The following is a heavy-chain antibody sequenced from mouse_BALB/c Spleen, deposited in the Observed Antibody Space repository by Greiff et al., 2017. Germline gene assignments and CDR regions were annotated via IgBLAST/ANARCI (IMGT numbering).Heavy chain of an antibody. Sequence: EVQGVESGGGLVQPGGSLRLSCATSGFTFTDYYMSWVRQPPGKALEWLGFIRNKANGYTTEYSASVKGRFTISRDNSQSILYLQMNTLRAEDSATYYCARAHYDGYFAYWGQGTLVTVSA. CDR1: GFTFTDYY. D-gene: IGHD2-3*01. CDR3: ARAHYDGYFAY. V-gene: IGHV7-3*02. J-gene: IGHJ3*01. CDR2: IRNKANGYTT.